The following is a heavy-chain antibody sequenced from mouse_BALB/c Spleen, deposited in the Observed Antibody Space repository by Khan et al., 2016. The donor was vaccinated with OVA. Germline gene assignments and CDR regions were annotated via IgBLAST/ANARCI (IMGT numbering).Heavy chain of an antibody. CDR1: GYALSNYL. CDR3: ARYDGYDEGYFDV. D-gene: IGHD2-3*01. J-gene: IGHJ1*02. Sequence: QVQLKQSGAELVRPGTSVKVSCKASGYALSNYLIEWVKQRPGQGLEWIGVINPGSDDTNYNEKFKGKATLTADKSSSTAYMQLTSLTSDDSAVYFCARYDGYDEGYFDVWGAGTTVTVSS. V-gene: IGHV1-54*01. CDR2: INPGSDDT.